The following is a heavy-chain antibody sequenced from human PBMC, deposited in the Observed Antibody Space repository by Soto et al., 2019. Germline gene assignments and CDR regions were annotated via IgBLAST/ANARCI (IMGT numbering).Heavy chain of an antibody. D-gene: IGHD6-13*01. CDR1: GYTFTSYY. CDR2: INPSGGST. J-gene: IGHJ4*02. V-gene: IGHV1-46*01. Sequence: GASVKVSCKASGYTFTSYYMHWVRQAPGQGLEWMGIINPSGGSTSYAQKFQGRVTISRDNSKNTLFLQVNSLSEEDTAVYYCASWGGIASPAYDGSLAPYDYWGQGTLVTVSS. CDR3: ASWGGIASPAYDGSLAPYDY.